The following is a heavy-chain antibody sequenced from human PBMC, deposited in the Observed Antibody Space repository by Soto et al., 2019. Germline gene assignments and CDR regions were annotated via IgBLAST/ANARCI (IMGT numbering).Heavy chain of an antibody. D-gene: IGHD6-19*01. CDR3: ARLIAVANTGNFFYY. CDR1: GYSFTKYA. Sequence: ASVKVSCKASGYSFTKYAMHWVRQAPGQSLEWMGYINAGNGYTQYSQKFMGRVTITRDTSASSTYMELSSLRSEDTAVYYCARLIAVANTGNFFYYWGQGTVVTVPS. V-gene: IGHV1-3*01. CDR2: INAGNGYT. J-gene: IGHJ4*02.